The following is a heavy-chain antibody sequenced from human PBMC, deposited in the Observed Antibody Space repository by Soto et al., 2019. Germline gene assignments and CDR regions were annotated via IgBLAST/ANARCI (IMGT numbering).Heavy chain of an antibody. CDR2: IKSDGSDK. Sequence: EVQLMESGGGLVQPGGSLTLSCAASGFTFSNYWMSWVRQAPGMGLEWVANIKSDGSDKYYVDSVKGRFTISRDNTKNSLSLQMNSLRAEDTAVYYCARDRYSSSLFDFWGQGTRVTVSS. CDR3: ARDRYSSSLFDF. CDR1: GFTFSNYW. D-gene: IGHD6-13*01. J-gene: IGHJ3*01. V-gene: IGHV3-7*03.